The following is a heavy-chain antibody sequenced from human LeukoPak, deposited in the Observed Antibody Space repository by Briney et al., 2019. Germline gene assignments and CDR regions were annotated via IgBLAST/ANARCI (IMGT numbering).Heavy chain of an antibody. Sequence: SETLSLTCTVSGDSISRSTYYWGWIRQPPGKGLEWIGSIYYSGSTYYNPSLKSRVTVSVDTSKNQFSLKLNSVTAADTAVYYCARTAGVLRYFDWLTYWGQGTLVTVSS. V-gene: IGHV4-39*01. CDR1: GDSISRSTYY. CDR3: ARTAGVLRYFDWLTY. J-gene: IGHJ4*02. CDR2: IYYSGST. D-gene: IGHD3-9*01.